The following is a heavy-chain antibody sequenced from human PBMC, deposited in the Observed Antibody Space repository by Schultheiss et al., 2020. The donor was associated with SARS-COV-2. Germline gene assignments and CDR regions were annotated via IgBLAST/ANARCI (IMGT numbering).Heavy chain of an antibody. CDR1: GYTFTSYG. J-gene: IGHJ6*03. V-gene: IGHV1-18*01. Sequence: ASVKVSCKDSGYTFTSYGISWVRQAPGQGLEWMGWISAYNGNTNYAQKLQGRVTMTTDTSTSTAYMELRSLRSDDTAVYYCARDQTGTTGGYYYYYYMYVWGKGNTVTGSS. D-gene: IGHD1-1*01. CDR3: ARDQTGTTGGYYYYYYMYV. CDR2: ISAYNGNT.